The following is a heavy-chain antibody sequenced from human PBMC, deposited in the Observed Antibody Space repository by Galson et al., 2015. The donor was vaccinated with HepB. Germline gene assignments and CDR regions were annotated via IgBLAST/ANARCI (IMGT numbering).Heavy chain of an antibody. CDR2: IKQDGSEK. CDR3: ARDGGEKTGSLAPLWWRRWGDYGMDV. V-gene: IGHV3-7*03. D-gene: IGHD3-10*01. CDR1: GFTFSSYW. J-gene: IGHJ6*02. Sequence: SLRLSCAASGFTFSSYWMSWVRQAPGKGLEWVANIKQDGSEKYYVDSVKGRFTISRDNAKNSLYLQMNSLRAEDTAVYYCARDGGEKTGSLAPLWWRRWGDYGMDVWGQGTTVTVSS.